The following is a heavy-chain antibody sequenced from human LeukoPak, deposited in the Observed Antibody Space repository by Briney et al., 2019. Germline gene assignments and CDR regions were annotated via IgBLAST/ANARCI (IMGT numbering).Heavy chain of an antibody. V-gene: IGHV1-2*02. D-gene: IGHD6-13*01. Sequence: ASVKVSCKASGYTFTDYYIHWVRQAPGQGLEWLGWTNPNSGGTNYAQKFQGRVTMSRDTSISTADMELTRLRSDDTAVYYCAREGGYSSTWSSYWGQGTLVTVSS. J-gene: IGHJ4*02. CDR3: AREGGYSSTWSSY. CDR2: TNPNSGGT. CDR1: GYTFTDYY.